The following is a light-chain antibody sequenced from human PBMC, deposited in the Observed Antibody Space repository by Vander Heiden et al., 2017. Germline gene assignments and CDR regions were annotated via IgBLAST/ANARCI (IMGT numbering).Light chain of an antibody. J-gene: IGKJ2*01. CDR2: AAS. V-gene: IGKV1-39*01. CDR1: QSISSY. CDR3: QQRDSTPYT. Sequence: DIQMTQSPSSLSASVGDRVTITCRACQSISSYLNWYQQKPGKAPKLLIYAASSLQSGVPSRFSGSGSGTDFSLTISRVQPEDFATYYCQQRDSTPYTFGQGTKLEIK.